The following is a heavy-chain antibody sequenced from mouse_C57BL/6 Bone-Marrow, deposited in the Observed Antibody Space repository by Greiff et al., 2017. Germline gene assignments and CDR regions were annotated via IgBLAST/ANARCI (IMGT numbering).Heavy chain of an antibody. CDR3: ARGDYCDSSPNC. CDR1: GYTFTSYW. V-gene: IGHV1-52*01. J-gene: IGHJ2*01. D-gene: IGHD1-1*01. Sequence: QVQLQQPGAELVRPGSSVKLSCKASGYTFTSYWMHWVKQRPIQGLEWIGNIDPSDSETHYNQKFKDKATLTVDKSSSTAYMQLSSLTSEDSAVYYCARGDYCDSSPNCWGQRTTLTVST. CDR2: IDPSDSET.